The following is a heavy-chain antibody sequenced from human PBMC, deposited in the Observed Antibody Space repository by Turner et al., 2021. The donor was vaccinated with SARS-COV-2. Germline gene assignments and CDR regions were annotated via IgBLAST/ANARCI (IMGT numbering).Heavy chain of an antibody. CDR3: ASRWFGELPFDY. CDR2: FIPIRGIT. J-gene: IGHJ4*02. D-gene: IGHD3-10*01. V-gene: IGHV1-69*02. CDR1: GGTISSYT. Sequence: QVQLVQSRAEVKKPGSSVKVSCTASGGTISSYTISWVRQAPGQGLEWMGRFIPIRGITNDAQKFQGRVTITADKSTSTAYMDLNSLRSEDTAGYYCASRWFGELPFDYWGQGTLVTVSS.